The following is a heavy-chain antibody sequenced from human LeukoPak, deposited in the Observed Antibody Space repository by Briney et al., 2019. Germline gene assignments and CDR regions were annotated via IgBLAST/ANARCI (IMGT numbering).Heavy chain of an antibody. Sequence: PSETLSLTCAVYGGSFSGYYWSWIRQPPGKGLEWIGEINHSGSTNYNPSLKSRVTISVDTSKNQSSLKLGSVTAADTAVYYCARGGIVVVPAARPFDYWGQGTLVTVSS. CDR2: INHSGST. D-gene: IGHD2-2*01. CDR1: GGSFSGYY. CDR3: ARGGIVVVPAARPFDY. J-gene: IGHJ4*02. V-gene: IGHV4-34*01.